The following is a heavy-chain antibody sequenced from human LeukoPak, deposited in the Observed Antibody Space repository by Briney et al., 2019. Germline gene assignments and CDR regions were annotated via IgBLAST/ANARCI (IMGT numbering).Heavy chain of an antibody. Sequence: PGGSLRLSCVASEFTFSSNAMNWVRQAPGKGLEWVSHITASGTAMFYADSVKGRFTISRDNAKNSLYLQMNSLRDEDTAVYYCASSGSYRFDYWGQGTLVTVSS. CDR2: ITASGTAM. V-gene: IGHV3-48*02. CDR3: ASSGSYRFDY. CDR1: EFTFSSNA. J-gene: IGHJ4*02. D-gene: IGHD1-26*01.